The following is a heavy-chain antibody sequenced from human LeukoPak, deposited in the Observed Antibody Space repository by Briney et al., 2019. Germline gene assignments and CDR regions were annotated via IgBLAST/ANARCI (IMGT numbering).Heavy chain of an antibody. CDR2: IIPIFGTA. CDR3: ARGAPDIVVVPAAKAYYYYGMDV. V-gene: IGHV1-69*05. D-gene: IGHD2-2*01. Sequence: SVKVSCKASGGTFSSYAISWVRQAPGQGLEWMGGIIPIFGTANYAQKFQGRVTITTDESTSTAYMELSSLRSDDTAVYYCARGAPDIVVVPAAKAYYYYGMDVWGQGTTVTVSS. J-gene: IGHJ6*02. CDR1: GGTFSSYA.